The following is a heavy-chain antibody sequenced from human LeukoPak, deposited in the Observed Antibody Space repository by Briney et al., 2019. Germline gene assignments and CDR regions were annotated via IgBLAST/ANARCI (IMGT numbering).Heavy chain of an antibody. CDR1: GFTFSSYA. CDR2: ISYDGSNK. D-gene: IGHD2-2*01. J-gene: IGHJ6*04. Sequence: GGSLRLSCAASGFTFSSYAMHWVRQAPGKGLERVAVISYDGSNKYYADSVKGLFTISRDNSKNTLYLQMNSLRAEDTAVYYCAREDAPYCSSTSCYYYYGMDVWGKGTTVTVSS. CDR3: AREDAPYCSSTSCYYYYGMDV. V-gene: IGHV3-30*04.